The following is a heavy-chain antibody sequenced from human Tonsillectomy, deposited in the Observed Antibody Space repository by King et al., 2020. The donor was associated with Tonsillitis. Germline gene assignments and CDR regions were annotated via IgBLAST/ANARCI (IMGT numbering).Heavy chain of an antibody. D-gene: IGHD2-15*01. CDR3: ARAWGRWSYFDY. CDR2: IQSGVSP. Sequence: VQLQESGPGLVKPSETLSLTCSVSGGSISSYYWNWIRQSAGKGLEWIGRIQSGVSPNYNPSLKSRVTMSVDTSKNHFSLKLSSLTAADTAVYYCARAWGRWSYFDYWGQGSLVTVSS. J-gene: IGHJ4*02. CDR1: GGSISSYY. V-gene: IGHV4-4*07.